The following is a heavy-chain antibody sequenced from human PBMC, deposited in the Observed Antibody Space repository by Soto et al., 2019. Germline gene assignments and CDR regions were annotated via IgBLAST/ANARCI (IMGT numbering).Heavy chain of an antibody. V-gene: IGHV1-46*03. CDR1: GNTFSNYY. CDR3: ARGGHIVVVTAAFDY. D-gene: IGHD2-21*02. CDR2: INPSGGYT. J-gene: IGHJ4*02. Sequence: QVQLVQSGAEVKKPGASVNVSCKASGNTFSNYYIHWVRQAPGQGLEWMGTINPSGGYTTYAQKFLGRVTMTRDTSTSILYMEVTSLTSEDTAVYYCARGGHIVVVTAAFDYWGQGTLVTVSS.